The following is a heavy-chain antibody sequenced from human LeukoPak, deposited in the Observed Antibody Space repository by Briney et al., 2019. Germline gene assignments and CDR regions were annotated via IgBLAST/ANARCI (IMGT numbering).Heavy chain of an antibody. CDR2: INHSGST. CDR1: GASFSGYY. J-gene: IGHJ5*02. Sequence: SETLSLTCAVYGASFSGYYWSWVRQPPGKGLEWIGEINHSGSTNYNPSLKSRVTISVDTSKNQFSLKLSSVTAADTAVYYCARNFDPWGQGTLVTVSS. CDR3: ARNFDP. V-gene: IGHV4-34*01.